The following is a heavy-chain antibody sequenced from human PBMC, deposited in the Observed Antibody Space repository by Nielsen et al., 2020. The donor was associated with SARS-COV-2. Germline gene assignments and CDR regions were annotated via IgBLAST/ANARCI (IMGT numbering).Heavy chain of an antibody. Sequence: SETLSLTCTVSGVSVSSNFWNWIRQPPGKGLEWIGYISHSGGTKYNPSLESRVTISVDSSKNQFSLKLTSVTAADTAVYYCARGSTGRYHFYFYMDIWGKGIMVTVSS. D-gene: IGHD1-14*01. CDR2: ISHSGGT. CDR1: GVSVSSNF. J-gene: IGHJ6*03. V-gene: IGHV4-59*02. CDR3: ARGSTGRYHFYFYMDI.